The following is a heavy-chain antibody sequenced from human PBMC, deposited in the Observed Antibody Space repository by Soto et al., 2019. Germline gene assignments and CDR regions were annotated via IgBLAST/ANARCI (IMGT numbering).Heavy chain of an antibody. CDR1: GFTFSSYA. D-gene: IGHD7-27*01. CDR2: IRGSGGST. V-gene: IGHV3-23*01. Sequence: GGSLRLCCAASGFTFSSYAMTWVRQAPGKGLEWVSAIRGSGGSTWHADSVRGRFSISRDNSKNTLYMQMNSLRAEDSAVYYCAKGLGDYPNWGFDSWGQGTLVTVSS. CDR3: AKGLGDYPNWGFDS. J-gene: IGHJ4*02.